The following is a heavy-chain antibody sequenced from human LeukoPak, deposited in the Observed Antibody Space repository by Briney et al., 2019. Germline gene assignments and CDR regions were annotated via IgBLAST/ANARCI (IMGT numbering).Heavy chain of an antibody. CDR2: IWYDGSNK. D-gene: IGHD6-13*01. CDR3: ATLAAAGGFDY. CDR1: GFTFSSYG. J-gene: IGHJ4*02. Sequence: PGRSLRLSCAASGFTFSSYGMHWVRQAPGKGLEWVAVIWYDGSNKYYADSVKGRFTISRDNSKNTLYLQMNSLRDEDTAVYYCATLAAAGGFDYWGQGTLVTVSS. V-gene: IGHV3-33*01.